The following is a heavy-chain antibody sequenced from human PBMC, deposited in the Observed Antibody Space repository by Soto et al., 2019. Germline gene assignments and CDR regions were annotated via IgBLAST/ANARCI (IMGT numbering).Heavy chain of an antibody. Sequence: PSETLSLTCTVSGGSISSGGYYWSWIRQHPGKGLEWIGYIYYSGSTYYNPSLKSRVTISVDTSKNQFSLKLSSVTAADTAVYYCARDRRPTVTKDFRCFDLWGRGTLVTVSS. CDR1: GGSISSGGYY. CDR2: IYYSGST. D-gene: IGHD4-17*01. V-gene: IGHV4-31*03. J-gene: IGHJ2*01. CDR3: ARDRRPTVTKDFRCFDL.